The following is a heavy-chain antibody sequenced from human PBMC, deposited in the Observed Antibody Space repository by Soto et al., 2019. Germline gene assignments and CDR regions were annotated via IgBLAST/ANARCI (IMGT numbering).Heavy chain of an antibody. CDR1: GFTFSSYS. CDR3: ARYRAVRAFDI. CDR2: ISSSSSYI. J-gene: IGHJ3*02. Sequence: VGSLRLSCAASGFTFSSYSMNWVRQAPGKGLEWVSSISSSSSYIYYADSVKGRFTISRDNAKNSLYLQMNSLRAEDTAVYYCARYRAVRAFDIWGQGTMVTVSS. V-gene: IGHV3-21*01. D-gene: IGHD3-10*01.